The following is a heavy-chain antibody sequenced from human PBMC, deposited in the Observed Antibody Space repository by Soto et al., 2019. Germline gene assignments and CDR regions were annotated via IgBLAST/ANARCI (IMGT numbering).Heavy chain of an antibody. CDR1: GFTFSSYS. Sequence: VQLVESGGGLVKPGGSLRLSCAASGFTFSSYSMNWVRQAPGKGLEWVSSISSSSSYIYYADSVKGRFTISRDNAKNSLYLQMNSLRAEDTAVYYCARDRCSGGSCYFGGIDYWGQGTQVTVSS. V-gene: IGHV3-21*01. D-gene: IGHD2-15*01. CDR2: ISSSSSYI. CDR3: ARDRCSGGSCYFGGIDY. J-gene: IGHJ4*02.